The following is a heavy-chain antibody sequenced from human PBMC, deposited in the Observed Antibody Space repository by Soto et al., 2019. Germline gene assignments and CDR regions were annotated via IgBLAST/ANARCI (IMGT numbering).Heavy chain of an antibody. V-gene: IGHV3-23*01. CDR2: ISGSGGST. J-gene: IGHJ4*02. D-gene: IGHD2-2*02. CDR1: GFTFSSYA. Sequence: PGGSLRLSCAASGFTFSSYAMSWVRQAPGKGLEWVSAISGSGGSTYYADSVKGRFTISRDNSKNTLYLQMNSLRAEDTAVYYCAKDVDFVVVPAAISRGQGTLVTVSS. CDR3: AKDVDFVVVPAAIS.